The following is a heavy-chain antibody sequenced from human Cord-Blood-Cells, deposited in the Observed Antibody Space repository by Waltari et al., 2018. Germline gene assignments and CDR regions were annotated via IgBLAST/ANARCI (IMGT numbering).Heavy chain of an antibody. CDR2: INHSGST. CDR1: GGSFSGYY. V-gene: IGHV4-34*01. J-gene: IGHJ3*02. CDR3: ARRYYYDSSGYSNLFDI. D-gene: IGHD3-22*01. Sequence: QVQLQQWGAGLLKPSETLSLTCAVYGGSFSGYYWSWFRQPPGKGLEWIGEINHSGSTNYNPSLKSRVTISVDTSKNQFSLKLSSVTAADTAVYYCARRYYYDSSGYSNLFDIWGQGTMVTVSS.